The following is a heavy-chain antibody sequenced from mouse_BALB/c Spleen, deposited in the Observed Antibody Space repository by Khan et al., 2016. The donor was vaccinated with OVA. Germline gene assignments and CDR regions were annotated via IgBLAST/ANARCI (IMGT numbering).Heavy chain of an antibody. CDR1: GFTIKDYY. CDR3: ARRDYDNYWFAY. J-gene: IGHJ3*01. Sequence: VQLKESGAELVRPGALVKLSCKASGFTIKDYYMFWVKQRPEQGLEWIGWIDPENGNTIYDPKFQAKASITADTSSNTAYLQLSSLTSEDTAVYYCARRDYDNYWFAYWGQGTLVTVSA. CDR2: IDPENGNT. V-gene: IGHV14-1*02. D-gene: IGHD2-1*01.